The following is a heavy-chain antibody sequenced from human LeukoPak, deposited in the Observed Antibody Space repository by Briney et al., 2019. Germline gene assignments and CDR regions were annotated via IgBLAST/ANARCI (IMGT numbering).Heavy chain of an antibody. CDR3: ARDYPDYGDYSIYY. CDR1: GYTFTSYA. V-gene: IGHV7-4-1*02. CDR2: INTNTGNP. Sequence: ASVKVSCKASGYTFTSYAMNWVRQAPGQGLEWMGWINTNTGNPTYAQGFTGRFVFSSDTSVSTAYLQISSLKAEDTAVYYCARDYPDYGDYSIYYWGQGTLVTVSS. D-gene: IGHD4-17*01. J-gene: IGHJ4*02.